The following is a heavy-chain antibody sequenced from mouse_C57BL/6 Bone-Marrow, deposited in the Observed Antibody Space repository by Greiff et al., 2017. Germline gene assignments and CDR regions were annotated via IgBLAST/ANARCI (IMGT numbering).Heavy chain of an antibody. CDR2: IDPSDSYT. J-gene: IGHJ2*01. CDR1: GYTFTSYW. V-gene: IGHV1-50*01. CDR3: TRGITTVVDPLFDY. Sequence: QVQLQQPGAELVKPGASVTLSCKASGYTFTSYWMQWVKQRPGQGLEWIGEIDPSDSYTNYNHKFKGKATLTVDPSSSTAYMQLSSLTSEDSAVYYCTRGITTVVDPLFDYWGQGTTLTVSS. D-gene: IGHD1-1*01.